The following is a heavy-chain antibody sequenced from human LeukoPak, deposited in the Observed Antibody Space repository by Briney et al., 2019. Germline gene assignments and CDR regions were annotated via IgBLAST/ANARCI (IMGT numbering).Heavy chain of an antibody. Sequence: SETLFLTCTVSGGSISSHYWSWIRQPPGKGLEWIGHIYYSGSTNYNPSLKSRVTISVDTSKNQFSLKLSSVTAADTAVYYCARETRDAFDIWGQGTMVTVSS. J-gene: IGHJ3*02. CDR2: IYYSGST. D-gene: IGHD4-23*01. CDR3: ARETRDAFDI. CDR1: GGSISSHY. V-gene: IGHV4-59*11.